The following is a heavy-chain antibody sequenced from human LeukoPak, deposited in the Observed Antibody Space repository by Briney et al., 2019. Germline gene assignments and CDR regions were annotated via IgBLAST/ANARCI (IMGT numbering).Heavy chain of an antibody. CDR1: GGSISSYY. V-gene: IGHV4-59*08. CDR2: IYYSGST. J-gene: IGHJ5*02. Sequence: SETLSLTCTVSGGSISSYYWSWIRQPPGKGLEWIGYIYYSGSTNYNPSLKSRVTISVVTSKNQFSLKLRSVTAADTAVYYCARRKSRLSWFDPWGQGTLVTVSS. CDR3: ARRKSRLSWFDP.